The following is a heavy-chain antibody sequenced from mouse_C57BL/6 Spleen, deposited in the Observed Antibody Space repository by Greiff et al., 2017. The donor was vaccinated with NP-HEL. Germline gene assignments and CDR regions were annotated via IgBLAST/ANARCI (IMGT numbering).Heavy chain of an antibody. CDR1: GYTFTDYE. D-gene: IGHD2-10*02. Sequence: QVHVKQSGAELVRPGASVTLSCKASGYTFTDYEMHWVKQTPVHGLEWIGAIDPETGGTAYNQKFKGKAILTADKSSSTAYMELRSLTSEDSAVYYCTREEGYGNYGYWGQGTTLTVSS. J-gene: IGHJ2*01. V-gene: IGHV1-15*01. CDR2: IDPETGGT. CDR3: TREEGYGNYGY.